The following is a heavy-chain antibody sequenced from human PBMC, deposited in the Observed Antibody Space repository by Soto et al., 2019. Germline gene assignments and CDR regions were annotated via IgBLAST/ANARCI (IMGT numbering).Heavy chain of an antibody. Sequence: GESLKISCKGSGYSFTSYWITWVRQMPGKGLGWMGRIDPSDSYTNYSPSFQGHVSISADVSISTAFLQWSSLKASDTAMYYCARIYYDTPGTFDIWGQGTMVTVSS. CDR1: GYSFTSYW. CDR2: IDPSDSYT. V-gene: IGHV5-10-1*01. J-gene: IGHJ3*02. CDR3: ARIYYDTPGTFDI. D-gene: IGHD3-22*01.